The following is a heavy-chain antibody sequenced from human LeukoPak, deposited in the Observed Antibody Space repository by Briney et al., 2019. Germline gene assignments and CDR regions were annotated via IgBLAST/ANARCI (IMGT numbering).Heavy chain of an antibody. V-gene: IGHV1-2*04. CDR1: GYTFTGYY. CDR2: INPNSGGT. CDR3: ARSSIAAAGTDAFDI. D-gene: IGHD6-13*01. Sequence: ASVKVSCKASGYTFTGYYMHWVRQAPGQGLEWMGWINPNSGGTNYAQKFQGWVTMTRDTSISTAYMELSRLRSDDTAVYYCARSSIAAAGTDAFDIWGQGTMVTVSS. J-gene: IGHJ3*02.